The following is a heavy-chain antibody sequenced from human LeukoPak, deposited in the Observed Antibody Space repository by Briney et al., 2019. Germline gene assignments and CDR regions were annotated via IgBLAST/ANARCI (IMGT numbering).Heavy chain of an antibody. V-gene: IGHV3-53*01. Sequence: PGGSLRLSCAASGFSVSNSYMTWVRQAPGKGLEWVSIISSGGNTIYADSVKGRFTISRDISKNTVSLQMNSLRAEDTAVYYCVSHSDSLTSYSSDYWGPGTLVTVSS. D-gene: IGHD3-9*01. CDR3: VSHSDSLTSYSSDY. CDR2: ISSGGNT. J-gene: IGHJ4*02. CDR1: GFSVSNSY.